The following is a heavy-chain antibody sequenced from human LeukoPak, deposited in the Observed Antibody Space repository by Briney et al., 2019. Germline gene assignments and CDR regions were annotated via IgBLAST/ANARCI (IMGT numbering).Heavy chain of an antibody. D-gene: IGHD3/OR15-3a*01. CDR3: ASTQNYDFSFDY. Sequence: SETLSLTCTVSGGXXXXXXXXXIXXXPXKXXEXIGYIYYSGSTNYNPSLKSRVTISVDTSKNQFSLKLSSVTAADTAVYYCASTQNYDFSFDYWGQGTLVTVSS. CDR2: IYYSGST. CDR1: GGXXXXXX. J-gene: IGHJ4*02. V-gene: IGHV4-59*01.